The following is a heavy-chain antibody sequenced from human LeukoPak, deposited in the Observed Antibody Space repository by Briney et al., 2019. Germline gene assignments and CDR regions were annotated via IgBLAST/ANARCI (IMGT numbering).Heavy chain of an antibody. J-gene: IGHJ6*02. V-gene: IGHV4-34*01. CDR1: GFIVSSNY. D-gene: IGHD5-18*01. CDR3: ARGHSRGYSYGPYYYGMDV. Sequence: GSLRLSCAASGFIVSSNYMNWVRQPPGKGLEWIGEINHSGSTNYNPSLKSRVTISVDTSKNQFSLKLSSVTAADTAVYYCARGHSRGYSYGPYYYGMDVWGQGTTVTVSS. CDR2: INHSGST.